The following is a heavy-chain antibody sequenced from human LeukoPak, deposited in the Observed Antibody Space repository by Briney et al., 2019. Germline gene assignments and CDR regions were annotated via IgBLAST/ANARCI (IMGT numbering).Heavy chain of an antibody. CDR1: GFTFSSYA. CDR2: ISGSGGST. CDR3: AKAPIFGAVIPLYFDY. D-gene: IGHD3-3*01. J-gene: IGHJ4*02. V-gene: IGHV3-23*01. Sequence: GGSLRLSCAASGFTFSSYAMSWVRQAPGKGLEWVSAISGSGGSTYYADSVKGRFTISRDNSKNTLYLQMNSLRAEDTAVYYCAKAPIFGAVIPLYFDYWGQGTLVTVSS.